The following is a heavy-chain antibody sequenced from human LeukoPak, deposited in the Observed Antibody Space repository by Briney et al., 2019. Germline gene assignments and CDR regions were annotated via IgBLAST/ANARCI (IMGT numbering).Heavy chain of an antibody. V-gene: IGHV1-18*04. J-gene: IGHJ4*02. D-gene: IGHD3-16*01. Sequence: ASVKVSCKASGYTFTGYYMHWVRQAPGQGLEWMAWISGDNGDTNYALKFRGRVTMTTDTSTSTAYMELRSLTSDDTAVYYCAREGGDDIDFWGQGTLVTVSS. CDR1: GYTFTGYY. CDR2: ISGDNGDT. CDR3: AREGGDDIDF.